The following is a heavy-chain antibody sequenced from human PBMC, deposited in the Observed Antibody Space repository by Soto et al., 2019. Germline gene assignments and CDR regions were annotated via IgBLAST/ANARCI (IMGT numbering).Heavy chain of an antibody. Sequence: QVQLQESGPGLVKPSETLSLTCTVSGGSISSYYWSWIRQPPGKGLEWIGYIYYSGSTNYNPSLKGRVTISVDTSKNQFSLKLSSVTAADTAVYYCARDIPSDPDYCSSTSCYGYYYYMDVWGKGTTVTVSS. CDR2: IYYSGST. D-gene: IGHD2-2*01. V-gene: IGHV4-59*01. CDR3: ARDIPSDPDYCSSTSCYGYYYYMDV. J-gene: IGHJ6*03. CDR1: GGSISSYY.